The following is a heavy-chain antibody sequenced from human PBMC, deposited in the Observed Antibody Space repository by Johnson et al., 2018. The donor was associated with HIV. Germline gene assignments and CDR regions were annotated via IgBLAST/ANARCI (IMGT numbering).Heavy chain of an antibody. CDR1: GFTVSSNY. CDR2: IRYDGSNT. CDR3: ARDGHSSTPRRWLPTGGAFDI. V-gene: IGHV3-33*08. D-gene: IGHD6-13*01. Sequence: QVQLVESGGGLVQPGRSLRLSCAASGFTVSSNYMSWVRQAPGKWLEWVAFIRYDGSNTYYADSVKGRFTISRDNSKNTLYLQMNSLRAEDTAVYYCARDGHSSTPRRWLPTGGAFDIWGQGTMVTVSS. J-gene: IGHJ3*02.